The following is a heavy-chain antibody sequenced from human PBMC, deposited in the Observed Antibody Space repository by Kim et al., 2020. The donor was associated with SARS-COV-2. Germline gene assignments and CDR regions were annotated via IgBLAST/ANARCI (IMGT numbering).Heavy chain of an antibody. Sequence: SETLSLTCSVSGASISSHYWTWIRQPPGKGLEWIGLLSNTGNTNYNPSLKSRVTISIDTSKKEVSLKLSSVTAADTAVFFCARILRAWYAVVVWGQGTT. CDR1: GASISSHY. CDR3: ARILRAWYAVVV. CDR2: LSNTGNT. V-gene: IGHV4-59*11. J-gene: IGHJ6*01. D-gene: IGHD2-15*01.